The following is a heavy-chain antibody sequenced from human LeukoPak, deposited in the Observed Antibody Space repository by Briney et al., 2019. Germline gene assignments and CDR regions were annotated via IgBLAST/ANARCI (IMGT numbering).Heavy chain of an antibody. CDR1: GDSVSSNSAA. Sequence: SQTLSLTCAISGDSVSSNSAAWNWIRQSPSRGLEWLGRTYCRSKWYNDYAVSVKSRITINPDTSKNQFSLQLNSVTPEDTAVYYCARALRGYSYGNYYFDYWGQGTLVTVSS. D-gene: IGHD5-18*01. V-gene: IGHV6-1*01. CDR2: TYCRSKWYN. CDR3: ARALRGYSYGNYYFDY. J-gene: IGHJ4*02.